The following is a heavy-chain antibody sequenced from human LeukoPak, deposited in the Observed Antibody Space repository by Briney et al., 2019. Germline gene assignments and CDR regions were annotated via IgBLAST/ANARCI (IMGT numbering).Heavy chain of an antibody. J-gene: IGHJ6*02. D-gene: IGHD3-3*01. CDR1: GYTFTGYY. V-gene: IGHV1-2*06. Sequence: ASVKVSCKASGYTFTGYYVHWVRQAPGQGLEWMGRINPNSGGTNYAQKFQGRVTMTRDTSISTAYMELSRLRSDDTAVYYCARGGYDFVYYYYGMDVWGQGATVTVSS. CDR3: ARGGYDFVYYYYGMDV. CDR2: INPNSGGT.